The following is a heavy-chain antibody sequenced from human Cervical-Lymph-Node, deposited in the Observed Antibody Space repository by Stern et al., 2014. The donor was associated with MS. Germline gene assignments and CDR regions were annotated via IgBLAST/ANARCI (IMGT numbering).Heavy chain of an antibody. CDR3: ARARRTGSTVARDGSGYDYYFDN. CDR2: MNPNSGNT. V-gene: IGHV1-8*01. Sequence: VQLVESGAEVKKPGASVKVSCKASGYTFTSYDINWVRQATGQGLEWMGWMNPNSGNTGYAESFEGRLTMPRNPSISTAYMELSSLRSEDTAVYYCARARRTGSTVARDGSGYDYYFDNWGQGTLVTVSS. CDR1: GYTFTSYD. J-gene: IGHJ4*02. D-gene: IGHD3-22*01.